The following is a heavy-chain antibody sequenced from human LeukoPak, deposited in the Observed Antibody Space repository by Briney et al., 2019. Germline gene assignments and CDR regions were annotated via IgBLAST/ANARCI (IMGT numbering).Heavy chain of an antibody. J-gene: IGHJ6*03. CDR2: ISFSGGST. V-gene: IGHV3-23*01. D-gene: IGHD6-6*01. CDR3: ANPGLHMAAYYYYMDV. CDR1: GFTFGSYA. Sequence: PGGSLRLSCAASGFTFGSYAMSWVRQAPGKGLEWVSDISFSGGSTYYADSVKGRFNISRDNSKNTLYLQMNSLRADDTAVYYCANPGLHMAAYYYYMDVWGKGTTVTVSS.